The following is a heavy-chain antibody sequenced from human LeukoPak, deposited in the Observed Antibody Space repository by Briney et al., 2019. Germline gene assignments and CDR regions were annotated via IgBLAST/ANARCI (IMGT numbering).Heavy chain of an antibody. CDR1: GFSFSSFW. CDR3: TTEGYSYGYHAFDI. V-gene: IGHV3-15*01. CDR2: IKRKTDGGTT. D-gene: IGHD5-18*01. Sequence: GGSLRLSCAASGFSFSSFWMSWVRQAPGKGLEWVGRIKRKTDGGTTDYAAPVKGRFTISRDDSKNTLYLQMYSLKTEDTAVYYCTTEGYSYGYHAFDIWGQGTMVTVSS. J-gene: IGHJ3*02.